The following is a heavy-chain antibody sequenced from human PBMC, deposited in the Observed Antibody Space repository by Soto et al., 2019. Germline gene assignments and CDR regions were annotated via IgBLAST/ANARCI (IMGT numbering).Heavy chain of an antibody. CDR1: GFTFISYA. J-gene: IGHJ6*03. CDR2: ISGSGGST. V-gene: IGHV3-23*01. D-gene: IGHD2-2*01. CDR3: AKDRVPAAMRTNTYYYYYMDV. Sequence: GGSLILSSAASGFTFISYAMSWVLQAPGKGLEWVAAISGSGGSTYYADSVKGRFTISRDNSKNTLYLQMNSLRAEDTAVYYCAKDRVPAAMRTNTYYYYYMDVWGKGT.